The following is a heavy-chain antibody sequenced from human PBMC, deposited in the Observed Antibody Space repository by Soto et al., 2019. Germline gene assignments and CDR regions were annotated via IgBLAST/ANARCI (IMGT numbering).Heavy chain of an antibody. J-gene: IGHJ4*02. CDR3: ARDRSMVVVAPGY. CDR1: GFTFSSYA. D-gene: IGHD3-22*01. CDR2: ISYDGSNE. V-gene: IGHV3-30-3*01. Sequence: QVQLVESGGGVVQPGRSLRLSCAASGFTFSSYAMHWVRQAPGKGLEWVAFISYDGSNEYYADSVKGRFTISRDNSKNTMSLQVNSLRTEDPAVYYCARDRSMVVVAPGYWGQGTLVTVSA.